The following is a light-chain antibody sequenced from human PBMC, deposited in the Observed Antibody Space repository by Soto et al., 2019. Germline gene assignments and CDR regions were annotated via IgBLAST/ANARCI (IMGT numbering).Light chain of an antibody. CDR3: QHYGRSPIT. J-gene: IGKJ5*01. CDR1: QSVTNNQ. Sequence: EKVLNHAACALSLYHGERATLSCRASQSVTNNQFACFRQKPGQAPRLLIWGVSNRATGIPDRFSGSGSATDFTLTISRLEPEDFPLYYCQHYGRSPITFGQGTRLEIK. CDR2: GVS. V-gene: IGKV3-20*01.